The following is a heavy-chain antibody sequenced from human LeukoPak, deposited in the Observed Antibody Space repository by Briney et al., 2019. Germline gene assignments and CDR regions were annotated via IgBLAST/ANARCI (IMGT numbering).Heavy chain of an antibody. CDR2: ISYDGSNK. Sequence: PGGSLRLSCAASGFTFSSYAMHWVRQAPGKGLEWVAVISYDGSNKYYADSVKGRFTISRDNSKNTLYLQMNSLRAEDTAVYYCARDRDSYSSSSLDYWGQGTLVTVSS. J-gene: IGHJ4*02. D-gene: IGHD6-6*01. V-gene: IGHV3-30-3*01. CDR3: ARDRDSYSSSSLDY. CDR1: GFTFSSYA.